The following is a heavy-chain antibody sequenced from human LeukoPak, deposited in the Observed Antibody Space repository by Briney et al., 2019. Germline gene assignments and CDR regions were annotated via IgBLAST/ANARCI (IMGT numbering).Heavy chain of an antibody. Sequence: SETLSLTCSVSGGSMSGYCWGWIRQPPGEGLECIGYIYYTGSTDSNPSLKSRVTISVDTSKSQFSLRLYSVTAADTAVYYCARVGPRRDGYNFDYWGQGILVTVSS. CDR2: IYYTGST. CDR3: ARVGPRRDGYNFDY. J-gene: IGHJ4*02. CDR1: GGSMSGYC. V-gene: IGHV4-59*01. D-gene: IGHD5-24*01.